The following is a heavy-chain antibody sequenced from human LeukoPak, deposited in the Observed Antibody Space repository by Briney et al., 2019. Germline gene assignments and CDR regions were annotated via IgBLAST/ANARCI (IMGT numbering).Heavy chain of an antibody. CDR3: ARDAPGQWLAFDY. V-gene: IGHV3-53*01. CDR2: IYSGGST. CDR1: GFTVSSNY. D-gene: IGHD6-19*01. J-gene: IGHJ4*02. Sequence: GGSLRLSCAASGFTVSSNYMSWVRRAPGKGLEWVSVIYSGGSTYYADSVKGRFTISRDNSKNTLYLQMNSLRAEDTAVYYCARDAPGQWLAFDYWGQGTLVTVSS.